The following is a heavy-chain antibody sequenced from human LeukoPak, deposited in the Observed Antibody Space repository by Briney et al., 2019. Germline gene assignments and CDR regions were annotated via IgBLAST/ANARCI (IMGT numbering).Heavy chain of an antibody. Sequence: GGTLRLSCAASGFTFSSYGMSWVRQAPGKGLEWVSTISGSGGSTYYADSVKGRFTISRDNSKNMLYLQMNSLKTEDTAVYYCTRLVGLTGYYSDYWGQGTLVTVSS. D-gene: IGHD3-9*01. J-gene: IGHJ4*02. CDR3: TRLVGLTGYYSDY. CDR1: GFTFSSYG. V-gene: IGHV3-23*01. CDR2: ISGSGGST.